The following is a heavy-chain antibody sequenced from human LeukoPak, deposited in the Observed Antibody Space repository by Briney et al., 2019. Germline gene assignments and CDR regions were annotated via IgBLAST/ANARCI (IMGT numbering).Heavy chain of an antibody. J-gene: IGHJ4*02. CDR2: ITYDGYYK. V-gene: IGHV3-30*18. CDR1: GFTFTSYV. Sequence: GTSLRLSYAASGFTFTSYVMHWVRQAPGKGLEWVALITYDGYYKYYSASVKGRFTISSDTSKNTLYLQMNSLRAEDTAVYYCAKVRIVVVPAAMGYYSDYWGQGTLVTVSS. CDR3: AKVRIVVVPAAMGYYSDY. D-gene: IGHD2-2*01.